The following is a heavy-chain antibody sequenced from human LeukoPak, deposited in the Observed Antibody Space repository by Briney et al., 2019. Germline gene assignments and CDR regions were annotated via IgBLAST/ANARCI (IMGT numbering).Heavy chain of an antibody. Sequence: GGSLRLSCAASGFTFSSYAMHWVRQAPGKGLEWVAVISYDGSNKYYADSVKGRFTISRDNSKNTLYLQMNSLRAEDTAVYYCARDRQMATIYDAFDIWGQGTMVTVSS. J-gene: IGHJ3*02. D-gene: IGHD5-24*01. V-gene: IGHV3-30*04. CDR2: ISYDGSNK. CDR1: GFTFSSYA. CDR3: ARDRQMATIYDAFDI.